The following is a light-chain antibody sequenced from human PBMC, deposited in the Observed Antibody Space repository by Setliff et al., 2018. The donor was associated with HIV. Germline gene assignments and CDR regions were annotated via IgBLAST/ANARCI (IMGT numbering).Light chain of an antibody. V-gene: IGLV2-14*03. CDR3: ASYRSPATYV. CDR2: DGS. J-gene: IGLJ1*01. CDR1: SSDVGCYDF. Sequence: QSVLAQPASVSGSPGQSITISFIGTSSDVGCYDFVSWYQQRPDKAPKLIIFDGSERPSGVSHRFSGSKSGNTASLTISGLQTEDEGDYFCASYRSPATYVFGIGTKVTVL.